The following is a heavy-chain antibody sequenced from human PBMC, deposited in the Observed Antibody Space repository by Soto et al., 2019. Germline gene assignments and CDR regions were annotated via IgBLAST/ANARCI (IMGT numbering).Heavy chain of an antibody. CDR3: AKEQLAMTVVVADYFDS. CDR2: ISYDGGSK. J-gene: IGHJ4*02. CDR1: GFTFSTYG. Sequence: GGSLRLSCAASGFTFSTYGIHWVRQAPGKGLEWVALISYDGGSKYYGDSVKGRFIISRDNSHNTVSLQMNSLRADDTAVYFCAKEQLAMTVVVADYFDSWGQGTLVTVSS. V-gene: IGHV3-30*18. D-gene: IGHD3-22*01.